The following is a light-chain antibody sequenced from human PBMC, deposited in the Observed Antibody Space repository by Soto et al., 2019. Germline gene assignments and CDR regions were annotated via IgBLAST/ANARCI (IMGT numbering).Light chain of an antibody. Sequence: QSALTQPPSVSGSPGQSVTISCTGTSSDVGSYNRLSWYQQPPGTAPKLIMYEVNTRPSGVPDRFSGSKSGDTASLTISGLQAADEAYYYCCSYAGRNTVIFGGGTKLTVL. CDR3: CSYAGRNTVI. CDR1: SSDVGSYNR. J-gene: IGLJ2*01. CDR2: EVN. V-gene: IGLV2-18*02.